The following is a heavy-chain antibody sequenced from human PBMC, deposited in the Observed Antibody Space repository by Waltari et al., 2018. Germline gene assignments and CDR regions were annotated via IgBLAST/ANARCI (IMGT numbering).Heavy chain of an antibody. CDR2: INHSGST. V-gene: IGHV4-34*01. D-gene: IGHD3-16*01. J-gene: IGHJ4*02. CDR3: ARGDDYVWGSYSLTTLYFDY. Sequence: QVQLQQWGAGLLKPSETLSLTCAVYGWSFSGYYWSWIRQPPGKGLEWIGEINHSGSTNYNPSLKSRVTISVDTSKNQFSLKLSSVTAADTAVYYCARGDDYVWGSYSLTTLYFDYWGQGTLVTVSS. CDR1: GWSFSGYY.